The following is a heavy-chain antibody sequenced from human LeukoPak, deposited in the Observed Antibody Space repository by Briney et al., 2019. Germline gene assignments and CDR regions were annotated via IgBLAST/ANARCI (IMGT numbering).Heavy chain of an antibody. CDR3: ARGLGDSDAFDI. V-gene: IGHV4-30-2*01. Sequence: SETLSLTCAVSGGSISSGGYSWSWIRQPPGKGLEWIGYIYHSGSTYYNPSLKSRVTISVDRSKNQFSLKLSSVTAADTAVYYCARGLGDSDAFDIWGQGTMVTVPS. J-gene: IGHJ3*02. CDR2: IYHSGST. D-gene: IGHD2-21*01. CDR1: GGSISSGGYS.